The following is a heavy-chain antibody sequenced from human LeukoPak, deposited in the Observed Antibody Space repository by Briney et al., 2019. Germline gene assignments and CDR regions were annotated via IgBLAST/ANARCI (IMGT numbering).Heavy chain of an antibody. D-gene: IGHD6-13*01. CDR2: IYTSGST. J-gene: IGHJ4*02. Sequence: PSGTLSLTCTVSGGSISSYYWSWIRQPPGKGLEWIGYIYTSGSTNYRASLKSQVTISVDTPKNHFSLKLGSVAAADTAVYYCAAGVAATNWVQGTLVTVSS. V-gene: IGHV4-4*09. CDR1: GGSISSYY. CDR3: AAGVAATN.